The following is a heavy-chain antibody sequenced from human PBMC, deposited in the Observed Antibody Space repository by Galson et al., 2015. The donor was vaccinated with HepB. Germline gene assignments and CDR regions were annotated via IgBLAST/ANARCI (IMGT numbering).Heavy chain of an antibody. CDR3: ARGLYSYGYVWFDP. V-gene: IGHV4-59*01. CDR2: IYYSGST. D-gene: IGHD5-18*01. Sequence: QVQLQESGPGLVKPSETLSLTCTVSGGSISSYYWSWIRQPPGKGLEWIGYIYYSGSTNYNPSLKSRVTISVDTSKNQFSLKLSSVTAADTAVYYCARGLYSYGYVWFDPWGQGTLVTVSS. J-gene: IGHJ5*02. CDR1: GGSISSYY.